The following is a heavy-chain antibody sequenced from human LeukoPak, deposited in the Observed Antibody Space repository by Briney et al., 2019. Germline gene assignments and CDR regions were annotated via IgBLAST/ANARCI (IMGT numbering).Heavy chain of an antibody. J-gene: IGHJ3*01. Sequence: SETLSLTCSVSGGSFSSSYWNWIRQTPGKGLEWIGYIFYSGSTNYIPSLKSRVTISIHTSKNQFSLKLNSVAAADTAVYYCARGRGSPYYVEAFDVWGQGTVVTVSS. CDR3: ARGRGSPYYVEAFDV. CDR2: IFYSGST. CDR1: GGSFSSSY. V-gene: IGHV4-59*01. D-gene: IGHD3-22*01.